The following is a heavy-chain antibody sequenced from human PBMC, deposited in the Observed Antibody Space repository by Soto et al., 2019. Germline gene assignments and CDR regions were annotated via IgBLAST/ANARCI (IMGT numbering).Heavy chain of an antibody. Sequence: QVQLQQWGAGLLKPSETLSLTCAVSGGSFSGYYWSWIRQPPGKGLEWIGEINHSGSTNYNPSLQIRCTISVDTYKRQFSLKLSSVTAADTAVYYWARGLGTMVRGHAFDIWGQGTMVTVSS. CDR2: INHSGST. V-gene: IGHV4-34*01. D-gene: IGHD3-10*01. CDR1: GGSFSGYY. CDR3: ARGLGTMVRGHAFDI. J-gene: IGHJ3*02.